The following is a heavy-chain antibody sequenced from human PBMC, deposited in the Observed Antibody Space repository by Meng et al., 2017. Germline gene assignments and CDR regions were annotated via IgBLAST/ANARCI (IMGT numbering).Heavy chain of an antibody. Sequence: GESLKISCAASGFTFSSYAMSWVRQAPGKGLEWVSAISGSGSSTYYADSVKGRFTISRDNSKNTLYLQMNSLRAEDTAVYYCAKDPALDYYDSSGPPTAYWGQGTLVTVSS. CDR1: GFTFSSYA. CDR2: ISGSGSST. D-gene: IGHD3-22*01. J-gene: IGHJ4*02. V-gene: IGHV3-23*01. CDR3: AKDPALDYYDSSGPPTAY.